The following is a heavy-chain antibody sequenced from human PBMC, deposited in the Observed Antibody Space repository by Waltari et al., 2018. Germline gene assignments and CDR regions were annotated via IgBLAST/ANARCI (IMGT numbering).Heavy chain of an antibody. Sequence: QVQLQQWGAGLLKPSETLSLTCAVYGGSFSGSYWSWTRQPHGKGLEWIGEINHSGSTNYNPSLKSRVTISVDTSKNQFSLKLSSVTAADTAVYYCARGRGYSYGSYYYGMDVWGQGTTVTVSS. CDR1: GGSFSGSY. J-gene: IGHJ6*02. CDR3: ARGRGYSYGSYYYGMDV. V-gene: IGHV4-34*01. D-gene: IGHD5-18*01. CDR2: INHSGST.